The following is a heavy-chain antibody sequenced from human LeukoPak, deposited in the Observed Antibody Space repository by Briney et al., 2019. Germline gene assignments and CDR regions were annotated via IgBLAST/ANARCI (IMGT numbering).Heavy chain of an antibody. CDR2: ISGSGGST. Sequence: PGGSLRLSCAASGFTFSSYAMSWVRQAPGKGLEWVSAISGSGGSTYYADSVKGRFTIPRDNSKSTLYLQMNSLRAEDTAVYYCAKPLRRYYDSSGPDYWGQGTLVTVSS. J-gene: IGHJ4*02. CDR3: AKPLRRYYDSSGPDY. CDR1: GFTFSSYA. D-gene: IGHD3-22*01. V-gene: IGHV3-23*01.